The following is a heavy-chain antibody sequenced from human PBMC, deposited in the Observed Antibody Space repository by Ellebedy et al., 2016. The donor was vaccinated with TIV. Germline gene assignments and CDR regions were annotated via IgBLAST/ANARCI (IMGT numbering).Heavy chain of an antibody. Sequence: SVKVSCXASGGTFSSYAISWVRQAPGQGLEWMGGIIPIFGTANYAQKFQGRVTITADKSTSTAYMELSSLRSEDTAVYYCARGGDTWSVPAAKYPFDYWGQGTLVTVSS. CDR1: GGTFSSYA. D-gene: IGHD2-2*01. CDR3: ARGGDTWSVPAAKYPFDY. CDR2: IIPIFGTA. V-gene: IGHV1-69*06. J-gene: IGHJ4*02.